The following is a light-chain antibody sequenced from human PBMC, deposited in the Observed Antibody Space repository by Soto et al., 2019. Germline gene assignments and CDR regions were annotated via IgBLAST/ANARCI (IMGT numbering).Light chain of an antibody. CDR2: GDN. J-gene: IGLJ3*02. Sequence: QSVLTQRPSVSGAPGQRVTISCTGSSSNIGAGYDVHWYQQLPGTAPKLLIYGDNNRPSGVPDRFSGSKSGTSASLAITGLQAEDEADYYCQSYDSSLSAWVFGGGTKLTVL. V-gene: IGLV1-40*01. CDR1: SSNIGAGYD. CDR3: QSYDSSLSAWV.